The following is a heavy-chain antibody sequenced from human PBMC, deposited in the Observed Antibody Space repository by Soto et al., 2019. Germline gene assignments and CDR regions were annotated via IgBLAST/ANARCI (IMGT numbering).Heavy chain of an antibody. J-gene: IGHJ6*02. D-gene: IGHD1-26*01. CDR3: ARESGSLPDYYGMDV. CDR2: IKSKTDGGTT. V-gene: IGHV3-15*01. CDR1: GFTFTNAW. Sequence: KPGGSLRLSCAASGFTFTNAWMSWVRQAPGKGLEWVGRIKSKTDGGTTDYAAPVKGRFTISRDDSKNTLYLQMNSLRAEDTAVYYCARESGSLPDYYGMDVWGQGTTVTVSS.